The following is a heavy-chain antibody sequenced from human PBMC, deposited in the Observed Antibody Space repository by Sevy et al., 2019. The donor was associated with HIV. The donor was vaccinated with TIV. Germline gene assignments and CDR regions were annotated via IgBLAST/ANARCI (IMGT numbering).Heavy chain of an antibody. CDR3: AKRGGQYDLGMDV. CDR2: ISSSGDTT. CDR1: GFTFSSFE. V-gene: IGHV3-48*03. Sequence: GGSLSLSCAASGFTFSSFEMNWVRQAPGKGLEWVSYISSSGDTTDYADSVRGRFTISRYNAKKSLYLQMNSLRAEDTAIYYCAKRGGQYDLGMDVWGQGTTVTVSS. J-gene: IGHJ6*02. D-gene: IGHD3-3*01.